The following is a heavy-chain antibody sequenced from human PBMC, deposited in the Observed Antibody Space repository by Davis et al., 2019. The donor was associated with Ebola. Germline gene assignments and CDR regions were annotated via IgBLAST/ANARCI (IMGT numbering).Heavy chain of an antibody. CDR2: ISSSSSYI. D-gene: IGHD4-23*01. V-gene: IGHV3-21*01. CDR1: GFTFSSYS. CDR3: AGRYSVGGNYAFDI. J-gene: IGHJ3*02. Sequence: PGGSLRLSCAASGFTFSSYSMNWVRQAPGKGLEWVPSISSSSSYIYYADSVKGRFTISRDNAKNSLYLQMNSLRAEDTAVYYCAGRYSVGGNYAFDIWGQGTMVTVSS.